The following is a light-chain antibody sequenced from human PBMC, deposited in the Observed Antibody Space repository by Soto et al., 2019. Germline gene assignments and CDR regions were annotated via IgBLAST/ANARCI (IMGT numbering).Light chain of an antibody. Sequence: IVLTQAPGTLSLSRGERAALYCRASQSVKNSYLAWYQQKPGQSPRLVIYGVSNRATGIPNRFSGSGSGTHFTLTINSRQPEDFATYYCQQTNSFPYTFGQGTKVDIK. CDR1: QSVKNSY. V-gene: IGKV3-20*01. CDR2: GVS. J-gene: IGKJ2*01. CDR3: QQTNSFPYT.